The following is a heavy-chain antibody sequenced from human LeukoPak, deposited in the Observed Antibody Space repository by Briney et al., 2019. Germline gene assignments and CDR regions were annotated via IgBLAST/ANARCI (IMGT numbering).Heavy chain of an antibody. V-gene: IGHV3-15*01. CDR2: IKSKVERGAT. D-gene: IGHD6-19*01. J-gene: IGHJ4*02. CDR1: GFTFTNAW. CDR3: TTGVSSGWYILDY. Sequence: GGSLRLSCATSGFTFTNAWMSWVRQAPGKGLQWVGRIKSKVERGATDYVAPVKGRFTISRDDSKNTLYLQMNRLTDDATGVYFCTTGVSSGWYILDYWGQGTLVSVSS.